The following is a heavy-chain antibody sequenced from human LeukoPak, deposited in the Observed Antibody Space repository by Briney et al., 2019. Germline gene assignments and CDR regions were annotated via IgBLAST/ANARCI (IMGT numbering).Heavy chain of an antibody. J-gene: IGHJ4*02. CDR2: TYYRAKWYN. V-gene: IGHV6-1*01. CDR1: GDSVSINSAV. CDR3: ASLITASETGFDF. D-gene: IGHD3-10*01. Sequence: SPTLSLTFAISGDSVSINSAVWNWIRQSPSRGLEWLGRTYYRAKWYNNYAVDMKSRITINPNTNKNQFSLQLNSATPEDTAVYFCASLITASETGFDFWGQGTLVTVSS.